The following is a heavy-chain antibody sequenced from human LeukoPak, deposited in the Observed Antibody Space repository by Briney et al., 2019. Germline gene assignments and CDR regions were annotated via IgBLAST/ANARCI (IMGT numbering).Heavy chain of an antibody. CDR2: ISSTSSYI. D-gene: IGHD3-9*01. V-gene: IGHV3-21*01. CDR1: GFTFSSYN. CDR3: ARVTLTGYYAFDY. Sequence: PGGSLRLSCAASGFTFSSYNMNWVRQAPGKGLEWVSSISSTSSYINYADSVKGRFTISRDKAMNSLYLQMNSLRAEDTAVYYCARVTLTGYYAFDYWGQGTLVTVSS. J-gene: IGHJ4*02.